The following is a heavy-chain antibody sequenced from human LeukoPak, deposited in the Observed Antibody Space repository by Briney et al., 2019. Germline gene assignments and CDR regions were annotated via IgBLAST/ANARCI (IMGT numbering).Heavy chain of an antibody. CDR1: GFTLSSYG. V-gene: IGHV3-48*04. J-gene: IGHJ4*02. Sequence: GGSLRLSCATSGFTLSSYGINWARQAPGKGLEWLAYISSSGSVIQYADSVEGRFTISRDNAKDSVFLQMNGLRAEDTAVYYCARVTAVAAPWVYWGQGTQVTVSS. CDR3: ARVTAVAAPWVY. D-gene: IGHD6-19*01. CDR2: ISSSGSVI.